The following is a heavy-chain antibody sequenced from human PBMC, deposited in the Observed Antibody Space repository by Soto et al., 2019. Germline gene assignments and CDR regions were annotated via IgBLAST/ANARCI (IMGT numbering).Heavy chain of an antibody. CDR2: IYYSGNT. CDR1: GGSISSGGYY. J-gene: IGHJ5*02. V-gene: IGHV4-31*03. Sequence: SETLSLTCTVSGGSISSGGYYWSWIRQHPGKGLEWIGYIYYSGNTYYNPSLKSRVTISVDTSKNQFSLKLSSVTAAATAVYYCARVVLRQWLLPKDWFDAWGQGTLVTVSS. D-gene: IGHD6-19*01. CDR3: ARVVLRQWLLPKDWFDA.